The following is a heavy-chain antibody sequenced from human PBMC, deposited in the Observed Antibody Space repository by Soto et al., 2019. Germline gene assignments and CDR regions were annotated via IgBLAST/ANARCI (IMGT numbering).Heavy chain of an antibody. CDR1: GFTFSVYS. CDR3: ARSVEGHFDY. J-gene: IGHJ4*02. Sequence: EVQLVESGGDLVQREGSLRFSCVASGFTFSVYSMNWVRQAPGKGLEWFSYITSDTKTIKYADSVKGRFTISRDNAKNSVYLQMNSLRDEDTAVYYCARSVEGHFDYWGQGTVVTVSS. D-gene: IGHD6-19*01. V-gene: IGHV3-48*02. CDR2: ITSDTKTI.